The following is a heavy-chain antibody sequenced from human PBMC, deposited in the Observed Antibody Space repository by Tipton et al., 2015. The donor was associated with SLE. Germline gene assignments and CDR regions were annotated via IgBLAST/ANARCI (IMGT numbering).Heavy chain of an antibody. J-gene: IGHJ3*02. Sequence: SLRLSCAASGFTFSNAWMSWVRQAPGKGLEWVGRIKSKTDGGTTDYAAPVKGRFTISRDDSKNTLYLQMNSLKTEDTAVYYCAGRQWGDAFDIWGQGTMVTVSS. CDR3: AGRQWGDAFDI. V-gene: IGHV3-15*01. D-gene: IGHD6-19*01. CDR1: GFTFSNAW. CDR2: IKSKTDGGTT.